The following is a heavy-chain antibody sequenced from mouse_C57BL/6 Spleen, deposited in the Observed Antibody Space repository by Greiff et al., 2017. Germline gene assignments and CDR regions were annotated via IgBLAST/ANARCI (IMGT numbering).Heavy chain of an antibody. Sequence: QVQLKESGAELVRPGASVTLSCKASGYTFTDYEMHWVKQTPVHGLEWIGAIDPETGGTAYNQKFKGKAILTADKSSSTAYMELRSLTSEDSAVYYCARSAYYDGSSYDAMGDWGQGASVTVS. J-gene: IGHJ4*01. D-gene: IGHD1-1*01. CDR2: IDPETGGT. V-gene: IGHV1-15*01. CDR3: ARSAYYDGSSYDAMGD. CDR1: GYTFTDYE.